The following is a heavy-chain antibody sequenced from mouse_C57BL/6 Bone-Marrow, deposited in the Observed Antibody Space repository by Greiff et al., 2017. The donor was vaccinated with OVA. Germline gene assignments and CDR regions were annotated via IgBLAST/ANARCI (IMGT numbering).Heavy chain of an antibody. Sequence: DVMLVESGGDLVKPGGSLTLSCAASGFTFSSYGMSWVRQTPDKRLEWVATISSGGSYTYYPDSVKGRFTISRDNAKNTLYLQMSSLKSEDTAMYYCARLEGASDWGQGTLVTVSA. D-gene: IGHD3-1*01. V-gene: IGHV5-6*02. CDR2: ISSGGSYT. CDR3: ARLEGASD. J-gene: IGHJ3*01. CDR1: GFTFSSYG.